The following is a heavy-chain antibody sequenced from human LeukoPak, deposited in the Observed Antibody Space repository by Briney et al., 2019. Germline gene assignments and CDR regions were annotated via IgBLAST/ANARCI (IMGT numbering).Heavy chain of an antibody. D-gene: IGHD2-21*01. CDR3: ARSRPKYCGGDCYSDY. J-gene: IGHJ4*02. CDR2: IIPIFGTA. CDR1: GGTFSSYA. Sequence: SVKVSCKASGGTFSSYAISWVRQAPGQGLEWMGGIIPIFGTANYAQKFQGRVTITADESTSTAYMELSSLRSEDTAVYYCARSRPKYCGGDCYSDYWGQGTLVTVSS. V-gene: IGHV1-69*13.